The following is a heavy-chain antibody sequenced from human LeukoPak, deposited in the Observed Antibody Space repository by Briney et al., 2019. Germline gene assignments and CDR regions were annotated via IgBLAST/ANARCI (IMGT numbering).Heavy chain of an antibody. CDR3: ARVRGALYRGYFQH. Sequence: SETLSLTCTVSGGSISSGDYYWSWIRQPPGKGLEWIGYIYYSGSTYYNPSLKSRVTISVDTSKSQFSLKLSSVTAADTAVYYCARVRGALYRGYFQHWGQGTLVTVSS. V-gene: IGHV4-30-4*01. D-gene: IGHD3-16*01. J-gene: IGHJ1*01. CDR1: GGSISSGDYY. CDR2: IYYSGST.